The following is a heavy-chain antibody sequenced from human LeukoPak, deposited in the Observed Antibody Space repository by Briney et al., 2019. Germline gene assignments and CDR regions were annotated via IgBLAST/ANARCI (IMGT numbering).Heavy chain of an antibody. D-gene: IGHD2-21*02. CDR3: ARDGNQPLLSYGMDV. J-gene: IGHJ6*02. V-gene: IGHV3-11*01. CDR1: GFTVSDYY. CDR2: ISSSGSTR. Sequence: PGGSLRLSCAASGFTVSDYYMSWIRQAPGKGLEWVSYISSSGSTRYYADSVKGRFTISRDNAKNSLYLQMNSLRAEDTAVYYCARDGNQPLLSYGMDVWGQGTTVTVSS.